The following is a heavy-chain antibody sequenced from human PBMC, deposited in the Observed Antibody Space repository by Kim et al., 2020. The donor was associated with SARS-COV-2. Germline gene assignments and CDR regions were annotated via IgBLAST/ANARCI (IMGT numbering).Heavy chain of an antibody. CDR2: ISYDGSNK. Sequence: GGSLRLSCAASGFTFSSYGMHWVRQAPGKGLEWVAVISYDGSNKYYADSVKGRFTISRDNSKNTLYLQMNSLRAEDTAVYYCAKGGGFLGMDVWGQGTTVTVSS. D-gene: IGHD3-10*01. CDR1: GFTFSSYG. CDR3: AKGGGFLGMDV. J-gene: IGHJ6*02. V-gene: IGHV3-30*18.